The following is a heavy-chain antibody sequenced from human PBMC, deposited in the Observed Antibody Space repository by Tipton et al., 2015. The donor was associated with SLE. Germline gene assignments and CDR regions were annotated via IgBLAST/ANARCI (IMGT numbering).Heavy chain of an antibody. CDR2: IYHSGST. Sequence: TLSLTCTVSGYSISSGYYWGWIRQPPGKGLEWIGSIYHSGSTYYNPSLKSRVTISVDTSKNQFSLKLSSVTAADTAVYYCARDGGEYYFDYWGQGTLVTVSS. J-gene: IGHJ4*02. CDR1: GYSISSGYY. D-gene: IGHD3-10*01. CDR3: ARDGGEYYFDY. V-gene: IGHV4-38-2*02.